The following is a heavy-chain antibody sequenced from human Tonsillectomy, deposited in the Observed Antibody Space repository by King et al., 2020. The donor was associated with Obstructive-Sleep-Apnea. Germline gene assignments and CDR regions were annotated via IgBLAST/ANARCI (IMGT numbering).Heavy chain of an antibody. CDR2: IIPIFGTP. V-gene: IGHV1-69*01. CDR3: ASPCGGDCFSGDAFEI. D-gene: IGHD2-21*02. J-gene: IGHJ3*02. CDR1: GGTFSSYA. Sequence: VQLVESGAEVKKPGSSVKVSCKASGGTFSSYAISWVRQAPGQGLEWMGGIIPIFGTPNFAQKFQGRVTITADESTSTAYMELSSLRSQDTAVYYCASPCGGDCFSGDAFEIWGQGTMVTVSS.